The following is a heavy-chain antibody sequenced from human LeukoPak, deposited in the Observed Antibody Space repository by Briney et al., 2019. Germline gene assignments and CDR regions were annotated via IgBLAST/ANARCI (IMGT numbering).Heavy chain of an antibody. CDR3: ARVSAVAGNDY. V-gene: IGHV3-64*01. D-gene: IGHD6-19*01. CDR2: ISSNGGST. CDR1: GFTFSSHA. J-gene: IGHJ4*02. Sequence: GGSLRLSCAASGFTFSSHAMHWVRQAPGKGLEYVSGISSNGGSTYYANSVKGGFTIYRDNSKNTLYLQMGSLRAEDMAVYYCARVSAVAGNDYWGQGTLVTVSS.